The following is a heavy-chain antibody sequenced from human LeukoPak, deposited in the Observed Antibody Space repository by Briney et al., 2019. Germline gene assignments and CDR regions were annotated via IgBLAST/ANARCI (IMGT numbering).Heavy chain of an antibody. J-gene: IGHJ4*02. V-gene: IGHV1-8*01. D-gene: IGHD6-19*01. CDR1: GYTFTGYD. Sequence: ASVKVSCKASGYTFTGYDINWVRQATGQGLEWLGWMSPDSGNTGYAQKFQGRVTMTRNTATNTAYMELSSLTSEDTAVYYCARALSGCILCFDYWAREPWSPSPQ. CDR3: ARALSGCILCFDY. CDR2: MSPDSGNT.